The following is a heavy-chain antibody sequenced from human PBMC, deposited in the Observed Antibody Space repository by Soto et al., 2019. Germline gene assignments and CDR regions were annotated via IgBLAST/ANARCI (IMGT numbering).Heavy chain of an antibody. CDR2: IIPILGIA. J-gene: IGHJ3*02. CDR3: ARGTSSGCTKGDAFDI. Sequence: QVQLVQSGAEVKKPGSSVKVSCKASVGTFSSYTISWVRQAPGQGLEWMGRIIPILGIANYAQKFQGRVTSTQDKSTSTAYMELSSLGSEDTAVYYCARGTSSGCTKGDAFDIWGQGTMVTLSS. V-gene: IGHV1-69*02. CDR1: VGTFSSYT. D-gene: IGHD6-19*01.